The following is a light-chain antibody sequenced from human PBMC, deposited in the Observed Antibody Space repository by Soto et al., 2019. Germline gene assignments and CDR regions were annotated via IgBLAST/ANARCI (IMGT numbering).Light chain of an antibody. Sequence: ELVMTPCPDTRSLSPGKSATFSYRASQSVSSNYLAWYQQKPGQAPRLLIYGAFKRATVIPDRSSGSGSGTEFTLTISSLQPEDFATYYCLQHNTFPWTFGQGTKVDNK. J-gene: IGKJ1*01. CDR1: QSVSSNY. CDR3: LQHNTFPWT. V-gene: IGKV3D-7*01. CDR2: GAF.